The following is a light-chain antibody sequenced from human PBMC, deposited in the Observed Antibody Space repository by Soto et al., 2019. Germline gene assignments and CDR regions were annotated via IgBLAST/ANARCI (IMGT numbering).Light chain of an antibody. Sequence: EIVLTQSPATLSVSPGERATLSCRTSQSVGRNLAWYQQKPGQAPRLLIYGAFIRAPGFPVTFRGTGSGSEFTLTISSLQSEDGALYYCQQYDKWPYTFGQGTHLEIK. CDR3: QQYDKWPYT. J-gene: IGKJ2*01. V-gene: IGKV3-15*01. CDR2: GAF. CDR1: QSVGRN.